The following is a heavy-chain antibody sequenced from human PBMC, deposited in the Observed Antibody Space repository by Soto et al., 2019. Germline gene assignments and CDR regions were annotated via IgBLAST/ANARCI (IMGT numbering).Heavy chain of an antibody. CDR1: GYTFTNYG. Sequence: ASVKVSCKASGYTFTNYGISWVRQAPGQGLEWMGWISACNGNTNYAQKLQGRLTMTTDTPTSTAYMELRSLRSDDTAVYYCARGGGIVVVTAPYDHWGQGTLVTVSS. V-gene: IGHV1-18*01. J-gene: IGHJ4*02. CDR2: ISACNGNT. CDR3: ARGGGIVVVTAPYDH. D-gene: IGHD2-21*02.